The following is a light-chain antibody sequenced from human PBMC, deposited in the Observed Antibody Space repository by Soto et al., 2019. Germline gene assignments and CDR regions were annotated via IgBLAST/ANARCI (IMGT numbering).Light chain of an antibody. Sequence: QSALTQPRSVSGSPGQSVTISCTGTSTNVGGYNYVSWYQQHPGKAPKLMIYDVSKWPSGVPDRFSGSNSGNTASLTISGLQDEDEAYYCCCSYAGNRLWVFGGGTKLTVL. CDR1: STNVGGYNY. CDR3: CSYAGNRLWV. CDR2: DVS. J-gene: IGLJ3*02. V-gene: IGLV2-11*01.